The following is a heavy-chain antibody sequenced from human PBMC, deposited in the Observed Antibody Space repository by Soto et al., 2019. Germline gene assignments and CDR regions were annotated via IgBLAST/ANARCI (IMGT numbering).Heavy chain of an antibody. D-gene: IGHD3-3*01. CDR2: INHSGST. CDR1: GGSFSGYY. Sequence: SETLSLTCAVYGGSFSGYYWSWIRPPPGKGLEWIGEINHSGSTNYNPSLKSRVTISVDTSKNQFSLKLSSVTAADTAVYYCARGRRGFLEWLLRNYFDYWGQGTLVTVSS. CDR3: ARGRRGFLEWLLRNYFDY. J-gene: IGHJ4*02. V-gene: IGHV4-34*01.